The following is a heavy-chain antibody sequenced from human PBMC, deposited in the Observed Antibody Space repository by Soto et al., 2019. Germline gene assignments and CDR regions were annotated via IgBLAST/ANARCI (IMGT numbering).Heavy chain of an antibody. CDR3: SYEGATTVSAMLNWFYP. CDR1: GFSLSTSGVG. V-gene: IGHV2-5*02. CDR2: IYWDDDK. D-gene: IGHD1-26*01. J-gene: IGHJ5*02. Sequence: GPTLVNPTQTLTLTCTFSGFSLSTSGVGVGWIRQPPGKALEWLALIYWDDDKRYSPSLKSRLTITKDTSKNQVVLTMTNMDHVDIAAYYCSYEGATTVSAMLNWFYPWVQGTLVTVSS.